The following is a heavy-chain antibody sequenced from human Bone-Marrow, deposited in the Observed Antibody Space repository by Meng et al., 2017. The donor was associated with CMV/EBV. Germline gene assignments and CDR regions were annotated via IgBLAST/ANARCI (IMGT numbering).Heavy chain of an antibody. D-gene: IGHD3-3*01. CDR1: GGSISSSSYY. CDR3: ARVEWQFSWFDP. CDR2: VYHTGYT. J-gene: IGHJ5*02. Sequence: SETLSLTCTVSGGSISSSSYYWGWIRQPPWKGLEWIGSVYHTGYTYYNPALKSRVTTSVDTSKNQFSLKLSSVTAADTAVYFCARVEWQFSWFDPGGQGTLVTVS. V-gene: IGHV4-39*07.